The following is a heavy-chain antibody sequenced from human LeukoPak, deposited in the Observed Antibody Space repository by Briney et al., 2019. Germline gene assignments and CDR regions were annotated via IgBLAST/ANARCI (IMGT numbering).Heavy chain of an antibody. CDR3: ARGPSITMVRGPSVDYYYGMDV. CDR1: GGSVSSGSYY. Sequence: SETLSLTCTVSGGSVSSGSYYWSWIRQPPGKGLEWIGYIYYSGSTNYNPSLKSRVTISVDTSKNQFSLKLSSVTAADTAVYYCARGPSITMVRGPSVDYYYGMDVWGKGTTVTVSS. V-gene: IGHV4-61*01. J-gene: IGHJ6*04. D-gene: IGHD3-10*01. CDR2: IYYSGST.